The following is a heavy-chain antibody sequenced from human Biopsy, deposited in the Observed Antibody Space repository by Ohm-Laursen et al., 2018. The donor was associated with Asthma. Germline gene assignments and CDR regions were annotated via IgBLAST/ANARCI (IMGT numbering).Heavy chain of an antibody. CDR3: ARKAGSCISRTCYSLDF. CDR1: GGTFNTYV. D-gene: IGHD2-2*01. Sequence: SVKVSCKSLGGTFNTYVIGWVRQAPGQGLEWMVGIPSVFGTTTYPQKFQDRVTITADDSTSTVYMELSSLRSEDTAVYYCARKAGSCISRTCYSLDFWGQGTLVTVSS. CDR2: IPSVFGTT. J-gene: IGHJ4*02. V-gene: IGHV1-69*13.